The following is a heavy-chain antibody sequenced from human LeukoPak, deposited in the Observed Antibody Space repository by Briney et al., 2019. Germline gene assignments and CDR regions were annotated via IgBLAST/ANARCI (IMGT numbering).Heavy chain of an antibody. Sequence: PGGSLRLSCAASGFTFSSYAMSWVRQAPGKGLEWVSAISGSGGSTYYADSVKGRFTISRDNSKNTLYLQMNSLRAEDTAVYYCAKIPSRGYDFWSGYPGFDYWGQGTLVTVSS. V-gene: IGHV3-23*01. CDR3: AKIPSRGYDFWSGYPGFDY. CDR2: ISGSGGST. D-gene: IGHD3-3*01. CDR1: GFTFSSYA. J-gene: IGHJ4*02.